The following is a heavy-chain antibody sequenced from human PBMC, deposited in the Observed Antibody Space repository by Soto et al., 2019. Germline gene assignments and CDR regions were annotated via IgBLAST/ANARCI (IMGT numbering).Heavy chain of an antibody. Sequence: QVQLVQSGAEGWKPGASVNISCWASGFTFGDNLINWVRQVPGQSLEWMGWINPDNGNTKYSQTFQGRVTISRHTFANTGYMEVTALTFDDTAVYDCARDMQSGGPRGNYAFDVWGQGTMVTVSS. CDR1: GFTFGDNL. CDR2: INPDNGNT. V-gene: IGHV1-3*01. J-gene: IGHJ3*01. D-gene: IGHD3-16*01. CDR3: ARDMQSGGPRGNYAFDV.